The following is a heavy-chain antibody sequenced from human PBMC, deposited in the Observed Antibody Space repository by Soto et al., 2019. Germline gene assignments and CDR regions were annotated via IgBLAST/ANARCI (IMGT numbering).Heavy chain of an antibody. CDR2: ISSSSSYI. CDR3: ARDSPKIPHDY. J-gene: IGHJ4*02. CDR1: GFTFSSYS. V-gene: IGHV3-21*01. Sequence: PXVSLLLSCAASGFTFSSYSMNWVRQAPGKGLEWVSSISSSSSYIYYADSVKGRFTISRDNAKNSLYLQMNSLRAEDTAVYYCARDSPKIPHDYWGQGTLVTVSS. D-gene: IGHD2-2*02.